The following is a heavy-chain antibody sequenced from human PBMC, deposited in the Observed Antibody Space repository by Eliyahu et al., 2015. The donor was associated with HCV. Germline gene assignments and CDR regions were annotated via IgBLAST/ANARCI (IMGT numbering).Heavy chain of an antibody. V-gene: IGHV3-21*01. CDR2: ISSSSSYI. D-gene: IGHD6-19*01. Sequence: EVQLVESGGGLVKPGGSLRLSCAASGFTFSSYSMNWVRQAPGKGLEWVSSISSSSSYIYYADSVKGRFTISRDNAKNSLYLQMNSLRAEDTAVYYCARVPAAVAGTEYYYYGMDVWGQGTTVTVSS. CDR1: GFTFSSYS. J-gene: IGHJ6*02. CDR3: ARVPAAVAGTEYYYYGMDV.